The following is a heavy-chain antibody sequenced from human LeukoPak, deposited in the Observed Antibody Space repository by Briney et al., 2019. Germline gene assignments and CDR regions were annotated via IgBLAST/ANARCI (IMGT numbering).Heavy chain of an antibody. CDR1: GFTFSSYS. V-gene: IGHV3-21*01. Sequence: GGSLRLSCAASGFTFSSYSMNWVRQAPGKGLEWVSSISSSSSYIYYADSVKGRFTISRDNAKNSLYLQMNSLRAEDTAVYYCAREGYDFWSGYPPFDYWGQGTPVTVSS. CDR2: ISSSSSYI. CDR3: AREGYDFWSGYPPFDY. D-gene: IGHD3-3*01. J-gene: IGHJ4*02.